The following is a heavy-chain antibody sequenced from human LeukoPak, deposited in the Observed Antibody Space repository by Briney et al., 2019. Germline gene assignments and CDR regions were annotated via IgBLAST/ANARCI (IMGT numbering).Heavy chain of an antibody. V-gene: IGHV4-39*07. Sequence: PSQTLSLTCTVSGGSLSSSSYYWGWIRQPPGKGLEWIGSIHYTGSTYYNPSLRSRVTLSVDTSKNQFSLRLTSVTAEDTAVYYCARAFCTSCSFDYWGQGTLVTVSS. CDR3: ARAFCTSCSFDY. CDR1: GGSLSSSSYY. D-gene: IGHD2-2*01. CDR2: IHYTGST. J-gene: IGHJ4*02.